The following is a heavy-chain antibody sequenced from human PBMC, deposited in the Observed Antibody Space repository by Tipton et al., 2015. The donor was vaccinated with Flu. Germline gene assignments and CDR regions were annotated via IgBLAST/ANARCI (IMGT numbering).Heavy chain of an antibody. CDR1: GYSISSGYY. J-gene: IGHJ6*02. CDR2: IYHSGRT. CDR3: ARADGASTYPYHYYGMDV. V-gene: IGHV4-38-2*02. D-gene: IGHD2/OR15-2a*01. Sequence: LRLSCTVSGYSISSGYYWGWIRQSPGKGLEWIGNIYHSGRTYYNPSLKSRVTISVDTSKNQFSLKLSSVTAADTAIYYCARADGASTYPYHYYGMDVWGQGTTVAVSS.